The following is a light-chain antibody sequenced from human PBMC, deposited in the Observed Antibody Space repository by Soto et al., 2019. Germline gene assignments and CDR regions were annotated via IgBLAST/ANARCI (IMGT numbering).Light chain of an antibody. J-gene: IGKJ2*01. V-gene: IGKV1-12*01. CDR3: QQTNSFPYT. Sequence: DIQMTQSPSSVSASVGDRVTITCRASQAISSWLAWYQQKPGKAPNLLIYAASNLQTGVPSRFSGSASGTDFTLTISSLQPEDFATYYCQQTNSFPYTFGQGTNLEIK. CDR2: AAS. CDR1: QAISSW.